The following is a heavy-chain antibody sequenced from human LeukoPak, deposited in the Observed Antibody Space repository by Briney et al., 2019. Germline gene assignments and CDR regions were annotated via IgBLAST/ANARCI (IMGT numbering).Heavy chain of an antibody. Sequence: SETLSLTCTVSGYSISSGYYWGWIRQPPGKGLEWIGSIYHSGSTYYNPSLKSRVTISVDTSKNQFSLKLSSVTAADTAVYYCANTRYGSGSQFDYWGQGTLVTVSS. V-gene: IGHV4-38-2*02. J-gene: IGHJ4*02. CDR2: IYHSGST. CDR3: ANTRYGSGSQFDY. CDR1: GYSISSGYY. D-gene: IGHD3-10*01.